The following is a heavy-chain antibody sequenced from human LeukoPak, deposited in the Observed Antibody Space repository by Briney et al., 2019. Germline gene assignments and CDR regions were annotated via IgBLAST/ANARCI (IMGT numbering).Heavy chain of an antibody. CDR2: IYYSGST. J-gene: IGHJ4*02. V-gene: IGHV4-59*11. CDR3: ARGYSSSWSDY. D-gene: IGHD6-13*01. Sequence: SETLSLTCTVSGGSISSHYWSWIRQPPGEGLEWIGYIYYSGSTNYNPSLKSRVTISVDTSKNQFSLKLSSVTAADTAVYYCARGYSSSWSDYWGQGTLVTVSS. CDR1: GGSISSHY.